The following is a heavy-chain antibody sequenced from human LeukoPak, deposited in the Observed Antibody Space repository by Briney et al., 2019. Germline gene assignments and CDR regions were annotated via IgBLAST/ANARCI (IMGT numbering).Heavy chain of an antibody. V-gene: IGHV3-7*01. J-gene: IGHJ4*02. CDR1: GFTFSSYW. CDR2: IKQDGSQK. CDR3: ARGGTTVTPKDFDF. D-gene: IGHD4-17*01. Sequence: PGGSLRLSCAASGFTFSSYWMSWVRQAPWKGLEWVANIKQDGSQKYYVDSVKGRFTISRDNAKNSLYLQMNSLRAEDTAVYYCARGGTTVTPKDFDFWGQGTLVTVSS.